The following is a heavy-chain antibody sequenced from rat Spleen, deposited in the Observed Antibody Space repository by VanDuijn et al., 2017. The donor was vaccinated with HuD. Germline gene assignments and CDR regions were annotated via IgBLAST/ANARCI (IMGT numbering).Heavy chain of an antibody. D-gene: IGHD1-11*01. CDR2: INSAGST. Sequence: EVQLQESGPGLVKPSQSLSLTCSVTGYSITSGYGWNWIRKFPGNKLEWMGYINSAGSTNYNPPLKSQISITRDTSKNQFFLQVNSVTTEDTATYYCARHLVYGGSLFYFDYWGQGVMVTVSS. CDR1: GYSITSGYG. J-gene: IGHJ2*01. V-gene: IGHV3-3*01. CDR3: ARHLVYGGSLFYFDY.